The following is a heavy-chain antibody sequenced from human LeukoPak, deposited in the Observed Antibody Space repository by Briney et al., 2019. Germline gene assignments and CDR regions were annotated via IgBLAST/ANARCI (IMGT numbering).Heavy chain of an antibody. D-gene: IGHD6-13*01. Sequence: GGSLRLSCAASGFTLSSYAMNWVRQAPGKGLEWVSYISSSSSTIYYAHSMKGRFTISRDNAKNSLYLQMNSLRDEDTAVYYCKGSSWYNYYYMDVWGKGTTVTVSS. CDR3: KGSSWYNYYYMDV. V-gene: IGHV3-48*02. CDR2: ISSSSSTI. J-gene: IGHJ6*03. CDR1: GFTLSSYA.